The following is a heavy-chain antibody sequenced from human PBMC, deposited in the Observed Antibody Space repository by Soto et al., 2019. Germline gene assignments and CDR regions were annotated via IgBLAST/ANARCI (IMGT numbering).Heavy chain of an antibody. CDR3: ARVEGGYCYGVYFYYAMDV. J-gene: IGHJ6*02. V-gene: IGHV3-23*01. D-gene: IGHD5-18*01. CDR1: GFTFTTYG. Sequence: EVQLLESGGDLVQPGGSLRLSCAASGFTFTTYGMSWVRQAPGKGLEWVSGISGSGTTTYDADSVKGRFTISRDNSKNTLYLQMNSLRAEDTAEYYCARVEGGYCYGVYFYYAMDVWGLGTTVTVS. CDR2: ISGSGTTT.